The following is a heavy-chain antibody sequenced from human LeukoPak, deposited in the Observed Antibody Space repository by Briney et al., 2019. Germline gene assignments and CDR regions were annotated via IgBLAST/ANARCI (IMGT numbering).Heavy chain of an antibody. J-gene: IGHJ4*02. CDR1: GYTFTSYY. CDR3: ARHIDY. Sequence: WASVKVSCKTSGYTFTSYYIHWVRQAPGQGLEWMGMINPGGGSVNYAQKFQGRVTMTRDTSTSTVYLVLSSLRSEDTAVYYCARHIDYWGQGTLVTVSS. CDR2: INPGGGSV. V-gene: IGHV1-46*01.